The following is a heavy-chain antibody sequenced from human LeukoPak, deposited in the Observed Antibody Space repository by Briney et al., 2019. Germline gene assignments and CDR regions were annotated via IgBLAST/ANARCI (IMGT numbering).Heavy chain of an antibody. J-gene: IGHJ6*03. V-gene: IGHV4-39*07. Sequence: SETLSLTCTVSGGSITSSSYYWGWIRQPPGKGLEWIGSVYYSGNTYYNSSLKSRVTISVDTSKNQFSLKLSSVTAADTAVYYCARGALASRFYYMDVWGKGTTITVSS. D-gene: IGHD5-12*01. CDR1: GGSITSSSYY. CDR2: VYYSGNT. CDR3: ARGALASRFYYMDV.